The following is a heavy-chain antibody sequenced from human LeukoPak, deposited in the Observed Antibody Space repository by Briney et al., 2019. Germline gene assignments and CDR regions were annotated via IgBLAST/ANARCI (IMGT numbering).Heavy chain of an antibody. Sequence: GGSLRLSCAASGFTFSSYAMSWVRQAPGKGLEWVSAISGSGGSTYYADSVKGRFTISRDNSKNTLYLQMNSLGAEDTAVYYCAKDGVPLYYDSSGYLDYWGQGTLVTVSS. D-gene: IGHD3-22*01. CDR1: GFTFSSYA. J-gene: IGHJ4*02. CDR2: ISGSGGST. CDR3: AKDGVPLYYDSSGYLDY. V-gene: IGHV3-23*01.